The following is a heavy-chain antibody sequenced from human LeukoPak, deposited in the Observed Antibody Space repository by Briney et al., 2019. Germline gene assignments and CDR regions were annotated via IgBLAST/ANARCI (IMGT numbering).Heavy chain of an antibody. J-gene: IGHJ4*02. V-gene: IGHV3-9*01. CDR3: AKEGSSWRYFDY. CDR2: ISWNSGSI. D-gene: IGHD6-13*01. Sequence: GRSLRLSCAASGFTFDDYAMHWVRQAPGKGLEWVSGISWNSGSIGYADSVKSRFTISRDNAKNSLYLQMNSLRAEDTALYYCAKEGSSWRYFDYWGQGTLVTVSS. CDR1: GFTFDDYA.